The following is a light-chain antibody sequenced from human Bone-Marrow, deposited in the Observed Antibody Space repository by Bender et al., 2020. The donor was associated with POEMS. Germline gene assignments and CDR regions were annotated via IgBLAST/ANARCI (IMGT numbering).Light chain of an antibody. Sequence: QSALTQPRSVSGSPGQSVTISCTGTSSDVGGYKYVSWYQQHPGKVPKLMIYDINGRPEGAPDLSSGYKGGNAALLIFSGLAAEDEADYCSCSYAGGYKVFGTGTKVTVL. CDR1: SSDVGGYKY. CDR2: DIN. CDR3: CSYAGGYKV. V-gene: IGLV2-11*01. J-gene: IGLJ1*01.